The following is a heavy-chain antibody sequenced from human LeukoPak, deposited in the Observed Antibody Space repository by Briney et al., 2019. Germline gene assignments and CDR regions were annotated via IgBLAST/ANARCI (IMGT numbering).Heavy chain of an antibody. V-gene: IGHV3-72*01. J-gene: IGHJ3*02. Sequence: PGRSLRLSRAASGFTFSDHYMDCVRQAPGQGLERVVRTRNKTNSYTTEYAASVKGRFTISRDDSRNSLYLQMNSLKTEDTAVYYCARAYDTSGYYFDSFDMWGQGTMVTVSS. CDR3: ARAYDTSGYYFDSFDM. CDR2: TRNKTNSYTT. CDR1: GFTFSDHY. D-gene: IGHD3-22*01.